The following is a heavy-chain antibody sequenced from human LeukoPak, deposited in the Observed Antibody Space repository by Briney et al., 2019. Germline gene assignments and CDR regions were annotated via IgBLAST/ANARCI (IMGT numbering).Heavy chain of an antibody. V-gene: IGHV3-23*01. CDR3: AKGTYYYDSSGFDY. CDR1: GFTFSSYA. D-gene: IGHD3-22*01. CDR2: ISGRGGST. Sequence: PGGSLRLSCAASGFTFSSYAMSWVRQAPGKGLEWVSAISGRGGSTYYADSVKGRFTISRDNSKNTMYLQMNSLRAEDTAVYYCAKGTYYYDSSGFDYWGQGTLVTVSS. J-gene: IGHJ4*02.